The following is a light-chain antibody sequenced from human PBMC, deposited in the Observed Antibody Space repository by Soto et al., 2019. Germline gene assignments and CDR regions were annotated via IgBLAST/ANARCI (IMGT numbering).Light chain of an antibody. CDR1: SSDDGNYNL. CDR3: CSYAGSTTPYV. CDR2: EDN. J-gene: IGLJ1*01. Sequence: QSALTQPASVSGSPGQSITISCTGTSSDDGNYNLVSWYQQHPGKAPKLMIYEDNKRPSGVSSRFSGSKSGNTTSLTISGLQAEDEADYYCCSYAGSTTPYVFGIGTKVTVL. V-gene: IGLV2-23*01.